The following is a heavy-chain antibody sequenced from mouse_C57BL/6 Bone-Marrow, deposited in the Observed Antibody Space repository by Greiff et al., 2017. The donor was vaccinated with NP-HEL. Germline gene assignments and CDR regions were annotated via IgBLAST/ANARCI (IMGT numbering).Heavy chain of an antibody. V-gene: IGHV8-8*01. Sequence: QVTLKVSGPGILQPSQTLSLTCSFSGFSLSTFGMGVGWIRQPSGKGLEWLAHIWWDDDKYYNPALKSRLTISKDTSKNQVFLKIADVDTADAATYYCAYYDYDEGGPDYWGQGTTLTVSA. CDR2: IWWDDDK. J-gene: IGHJ2*01. CDR1: GFSLSTFGMG. CDR3: AYYDYDEGGPDY. D-gene: IGHD2-4*01.